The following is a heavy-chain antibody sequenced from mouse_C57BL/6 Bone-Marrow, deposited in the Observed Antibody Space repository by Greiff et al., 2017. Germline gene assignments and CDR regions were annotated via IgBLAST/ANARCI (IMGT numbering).Heavy chain of an antibody. CDR1: GFTFSDYG. V-gene: IGHV5-17*01. CDR2: ISSGRSTI. Sequence: EVQVVESGGGLVKPGGSLKLSCAASGFTFSDYGMHWVRQAPEKGLEWVAYISSGRSTIYSADTVKGRFTISSDNAKNNLFLQRTSLWSEDTAMYYCARDGNYAWFAYWGQGTLVTVSA. D-gene: IGHD2-1*01. CDR3: ARDGNYAWFAY. J-gene: IGHJ3*01.